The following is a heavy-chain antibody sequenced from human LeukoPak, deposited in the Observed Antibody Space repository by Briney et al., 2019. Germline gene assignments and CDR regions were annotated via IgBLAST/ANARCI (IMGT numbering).Heavy chain of an antibody. Sequence: GGSLRLSCAASGFTFSSYAMSWVRQAPGKGLEWVSAISGSGGSTYYADSVKGRFTTSRDNSKNTLYLQMNSLRAEDTAVYYCAKGLYSNYELGLDYWGQGTLVTVSS. J-gene: IGHJ4*02. V-gene: IGHV3-23*01. CDR2: ISGSGGST. D-gene: IGHD4-11*01. CDR3: AKGLYSNYELGLDY. CDR1: GFTFSSYA.